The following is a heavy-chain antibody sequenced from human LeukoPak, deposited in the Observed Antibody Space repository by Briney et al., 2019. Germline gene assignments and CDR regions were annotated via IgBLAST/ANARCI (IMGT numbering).Heavy chain of an antibody. CDR2: IYPGDSDT. CDR1: GYSFTSYW. J-gene: IGHJ4*02. CDR3: ARRRGGSGSYYLYYFDY. Sequence: GESLKISCKGSGYSFTSYWIGWVRQMPGKGLEWMGIIYPGDSDTRYSPSFQGQVTISADKSISTAYLQWSSLKASDTAMYYCARRRGGSGSYYLYYFDYWGQGTLVTVSS. V-gene: IGHV5-51*01. D-gene: IGHD3-10*01.